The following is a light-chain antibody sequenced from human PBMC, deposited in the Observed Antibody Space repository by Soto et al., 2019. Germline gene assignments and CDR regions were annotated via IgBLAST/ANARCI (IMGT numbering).Light chain of an antibody. CDR2: CAS. J-gene: IGKJ1*01. Sequence: IVITQSPVTLSVTPGVKATFSCRASQSVNISLAWYQLNPGQAPRHLISCASIRATLISAGLNGSESVTDYSVTISSLQSEDFGFYFCQQHDQWWSFGQGTKV. CDR3: QQHDQWWS. V-gene: IGKV3-15*01. CDR1: QSVNIS.